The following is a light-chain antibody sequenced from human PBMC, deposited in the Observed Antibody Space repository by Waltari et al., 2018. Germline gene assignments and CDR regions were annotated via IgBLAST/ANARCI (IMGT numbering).Light chain of an antibody. J-gene: IGKJ3*01. CDR3: QQRMNWLFT. V-gene: IGKV3-11*01. CDR1: QRASTY. CDR2: DAS. Sequence: DIVLTQSPATLSLSPGERATLPCRASQRASTYLAWYQQKPGQAPRLRIYDASNRATGIPARFSGRGAGTDFTLTISCLEPEDFAVYYCQQRMNWLFTFGPGTKVDIK.